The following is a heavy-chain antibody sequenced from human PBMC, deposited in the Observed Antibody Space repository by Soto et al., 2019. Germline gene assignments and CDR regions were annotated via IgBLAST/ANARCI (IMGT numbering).Heavy chain of an antibody. J-gene: IGHJ4*02. Sequence: SATLSLTCSVYGGSFSGYYWSWIRQPAGKGLEWIGEINHSGSTNYNPSLKSRVTISVDRSTTRFSLRLTSVTAAVTAVYYCAGGGIDDFWSGLLVWGQGASVT. CDR2: INHSGST. V-gene: IGHV4-34*01. CDR1: GGSFSGYY. D-gene: IGHD3-3*01. CDR3: AGGGIDDFWSGLLV.